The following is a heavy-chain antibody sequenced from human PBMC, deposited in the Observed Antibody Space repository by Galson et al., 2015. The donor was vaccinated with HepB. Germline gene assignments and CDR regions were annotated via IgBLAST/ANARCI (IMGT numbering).Heavy chain of an antibody. D-gene: IGHD3-22*01. CDR2: INPSGGST. Sequence: SVKVSCKASGYTFTSYYMHWVRQAPGQGLEWMGIINPSGGSTSYAQKFQGRVTMTRDTSTSTVYMELSSLRSEDTAVYYCAREPSYYYDSSGYSFDYWGQGTLVTVSS. V-gene: IGHV1-46*03. CDR1: GYTFTSYY. J-gene: IGHJ4*02. CDR3: AREPSYYYDSSGYSFDY.